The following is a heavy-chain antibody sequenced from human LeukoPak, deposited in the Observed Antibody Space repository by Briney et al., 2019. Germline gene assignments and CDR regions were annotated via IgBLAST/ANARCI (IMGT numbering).Heavy chain of an antibody. D-gene: IGHD3-22*01. V-gene: IGHV1-18*01. J-gene: IGHJ1*01. CDR2: ISAYNGNT. Sequence: ASVKVSCKASGSTFTSYGISWVRQAPGQGLEWMGWISAYNGNTNYAQKLQGRVTMTTDTSTSTAYMELRSLRSDDTAVCYCARDGSRVVVTRAEYFQHWGQGTLVTVSS. CDR1: GSTFTSYG. CDR3: ARDGSRVVVTRAEYFQH.